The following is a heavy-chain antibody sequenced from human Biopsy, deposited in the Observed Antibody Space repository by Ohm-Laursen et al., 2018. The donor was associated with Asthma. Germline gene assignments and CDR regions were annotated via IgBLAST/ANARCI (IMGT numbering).Heavy chain of an antibody. V-gene: IGHV1-3*01. J-gene: IGHJ3*02. CDR2: INAGNGNT. CDR3: ARTYYDFLTGQVNDAFGI. Sequence: ALVKVSCKASGYTFTSYAIHWVRQAPGQRLEWMGWINAGNGNTKYSQKFQGRVTITRDTSASTAYMELSSLRSEDTAVYYCARTYYDFLTGQVNDAFGIWGQGTMVTVSS. CDR1: GYTFTSYA. D-gene: IGHD3-9*01.